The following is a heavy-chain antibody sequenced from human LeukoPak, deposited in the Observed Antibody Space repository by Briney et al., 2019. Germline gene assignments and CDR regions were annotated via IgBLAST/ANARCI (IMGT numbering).Heavy chain of an antibody. D-gene: IGHD2-15*01. CDR1: GGSISSYY. CDR2: IYYSGST. J-gene: IGHJ5*02. V-gene: IGHV4-59*01. Sequence: PSETLSLTCTVSGGSISSYYWSWIRQPPRKGLEWIGYIYYSGSTNYNPSLKSRVTISVETSKHQFSPKLSSVTAADTAVYYCARDNLGYCSGGSCYSDWFDPWGQGTLVTVSS. CDR3: ARDNLGYCSGGSCYSDWFDP.